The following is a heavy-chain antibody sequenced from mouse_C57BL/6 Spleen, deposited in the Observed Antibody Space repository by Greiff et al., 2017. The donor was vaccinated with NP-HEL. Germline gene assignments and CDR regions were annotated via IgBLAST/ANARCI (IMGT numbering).Heavy chain of an antibody. CDR2: IDPANGNT. CDR1: GFNIKNTY. CDR3: ARSRYYDYDGIAY. V-gene: IGHV14-3*01. D-gene: IGHD2-4*01. J-gene: IGHJ3*01. Sequence: VHVKQSVAELVRPGASVKLSCTASGFNIKNTYMHWVKQRPEQGLEWIGRIDPANGNTKYAPKFPGKATITADTSSNTAYLQLSSLTSEDTAIYYCARSRYYDYDGIAYWGQGTLVTVSA.